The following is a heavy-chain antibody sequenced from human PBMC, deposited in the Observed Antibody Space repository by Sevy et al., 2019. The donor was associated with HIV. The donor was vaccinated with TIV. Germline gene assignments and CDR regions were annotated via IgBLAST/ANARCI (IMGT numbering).Heavy chain of an antibody. J-gene: IGHJ4*02. D-gene: IGHD6-19*01. V-gene: IGHV5-51*01. CDR3: ARRGASGGWYHFDY. Sequence: GESLKISCKASGYSFTSSWIGWVRQMPGKGLEWMGIIYTTDSDARDSPSFEGQVTISVDKSISTAYLQWSSLKASDTAMYYCARRGASGGWYHFDYWGQGSLVTVSS. CDR2: IYTTDSDA. CDR1: GYSFTSSW.